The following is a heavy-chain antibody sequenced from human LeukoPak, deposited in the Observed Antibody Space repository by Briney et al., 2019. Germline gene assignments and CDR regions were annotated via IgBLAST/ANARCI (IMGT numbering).Heavy chain of an antibody. Sequence: TPGESLKISCKGSGYSFTSYWIGWVRQMPGKGLEWMGIIYPGDSDTRYSPSFQGQVTISADKSISTAYLQWSSLKASDTAMYYCARLGLVVAATAPYGMDVWGQGTTVTVSS. V-gene: IGHV5-51*01. CDR1: GYSFTSYW. CDR2: IYPGDSDT. J-gene: IGHJ6*02. D-gene: IGHD2-15*01. CDR3: ARLGLVVAATAPYGMDV.